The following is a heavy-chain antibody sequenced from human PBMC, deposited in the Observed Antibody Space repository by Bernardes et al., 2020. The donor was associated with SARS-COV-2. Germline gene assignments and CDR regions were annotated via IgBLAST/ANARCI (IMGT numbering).Heavy chain of an antibody. CDR2: INPNSGGT. CDR1: GYTFTGYY. Sequence: ASVKVSCKASGYTFTGYYMHWVRQAPGQGLEWMGRINPNSGGTNYAQKFQGRVTMTRDTSISTAYMELSRLRSDDTAVYYCARDRSGGSIAAAGDWYFDLWGRGTLVTVSS. D-gene: IGHD6-13*01. V-gene: IGHV1-2*06. J-gene: IGHJ2*01. CDR3: ARDRSGGSIAAAGDWYFDL.